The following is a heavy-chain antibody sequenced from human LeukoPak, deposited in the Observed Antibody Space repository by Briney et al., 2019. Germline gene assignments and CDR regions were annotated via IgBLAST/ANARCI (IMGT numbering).Heavy chain of an antibody. D-gene: IGHD1-26*01. CDR3: TTRHSGSWFGAFDI. V-gene: IGHV1-24*01. CDR2: FDPEDGDA. Sequence: ASVKVSCKVSGYTLTELSIHWVRQAPGKGLEWMGGFDPEDGDAIYAQSFQGRVTVAEDTSTDTPYMELRSLRSEDTAVYYCTTRHSGSWFGAFDIWGQGTMVTVSS. CDR1: GYTLTELS. J-gene: IGHJ3*02.